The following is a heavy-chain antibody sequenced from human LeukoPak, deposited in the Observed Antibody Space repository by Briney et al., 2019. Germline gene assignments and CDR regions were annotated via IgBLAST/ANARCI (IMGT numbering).Heavy chain of an antibody. J-gene: IGHJ3*02. D-gene: IGHD6-13*01. Sequence: GGSLRLSCAGSGFSFSTHGMHWVRQAPGKGLEWVAFIRHDGRNRYYADSVKGRLTISRDNSKNTLYLQINSLRAEDTAVYYCANEYIRGDAFDIWGQGTMVTVSS. CDR2: IRHDGRNR. CDR3: ANEYIRGDAFDI. V-gene: IGHV3-30*02. CDR1: GFSFSTHG.